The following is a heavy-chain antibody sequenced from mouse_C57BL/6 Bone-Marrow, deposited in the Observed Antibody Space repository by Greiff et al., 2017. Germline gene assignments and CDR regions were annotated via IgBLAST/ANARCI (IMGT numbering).Heavy chain of an antibody. Sequence: EVKLVESGGGLVQPGESLKLSCESNEYEFPSHDMSWVRKTPEQRLELVAAINSDGGSTYYPATMEGRIIIARYNTKKTLYLQMSSLRSEDTALYYSARVEGAWFAYWGQGTLVTVSA. CDR1: EYEFPSHD. J-gene: IGHJ3*01. CDR3: ARVEGAWFAY. CDR2: INSDGGST. V-gene: IGHV5-2*01. D-gene: IGHD3-3*01.